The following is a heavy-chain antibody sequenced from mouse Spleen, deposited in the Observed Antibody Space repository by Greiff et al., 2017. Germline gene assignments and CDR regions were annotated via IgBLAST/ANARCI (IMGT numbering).Heavy chain of an antibody. V-gene: IGHV1-15*01. Sequence: QVQLKESGAELVRPGASVTLSCKASGYTFTDYEMHWVKQTPVHGLEWIGAIDPETGGTAYNQKFKGKAILTADKSSSTAYMELRSLTFEDSAVYYCTRDAMDYWGQGTSVTVSS. CDR3: TRDAMDY. J-gene: IGHJ4*01. CDR1: GYTFTDYE. CDR2: IDPETGGT.